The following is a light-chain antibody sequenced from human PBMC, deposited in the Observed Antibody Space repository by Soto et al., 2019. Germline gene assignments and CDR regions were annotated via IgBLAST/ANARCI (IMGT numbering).Light chain of an antibody. CDR1: SSNIGNNY. J-gene: IGLJ3*02. CDR3: GTWDSSLKTWV. V-gene: IGLV1-51*01. Sequence: QSVLTQPPSVSAAPGQQVAISCSGSSSNIGNNYVSWYRQFPGTAPKLLISDNNKRRSGIPERFSGSKFGSSATLGITGLQTGDEADYYCGTWDSSLKTWVFGGGTKVTVL. CDR2: DNN.